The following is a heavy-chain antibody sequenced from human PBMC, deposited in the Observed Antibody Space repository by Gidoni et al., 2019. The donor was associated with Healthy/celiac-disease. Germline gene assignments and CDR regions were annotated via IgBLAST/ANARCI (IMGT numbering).Heavy chain of an antibody. J-gene: IGHJ4*02. Sequence: EVQLVESVGGLVQPGGSLSLSFAASGFTFSSYWMSWVRQAPGKGLEWVGNIKQDGSEKYYVDSVKGRFTISRDNAKNSLYLQMNSLRAEDTAVYYCAGYYYDRRYFDYWGQGTLVTVSS. D-gene: IGHD3-22*01. V-gene: IGHV3-7*03. CDR2: IKQDGSEK. CDR3: AGYYYDRRYFDY. CDR1: GFTFSSYW.